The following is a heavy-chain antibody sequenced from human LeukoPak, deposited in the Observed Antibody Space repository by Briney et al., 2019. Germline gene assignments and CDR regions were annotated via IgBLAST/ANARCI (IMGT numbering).Heavy chain of an antibody. D-gene: IGHD3-22*01. V-gene: IGHV3-20*04. Sequence: GGSLRLSCAASGFSFGDFGMSWVRQAPGKGLEWVSGINWNGVGTSYIDSVKGRFTVSRDNAKNSLYLQMNGLRGEDTALYFCARGRYDISTVHRFFYYGMDVWGQGTPVTASS. CDR3: ARGRYDISTVHRFFYYGMDV. J-gene: IGHJ6*02. CDR1: GFSFGDFG. CDR2: INWNGVGT.